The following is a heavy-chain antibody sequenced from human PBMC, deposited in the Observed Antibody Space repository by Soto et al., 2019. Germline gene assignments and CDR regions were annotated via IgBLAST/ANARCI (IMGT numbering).Heavy chain of an antibody. Sequence: QVQLVQSGAEVKKPGASVKVSCKASGYTFTSYDINWVRQATGQGLEWMGWMNPNSGNTGYAQKFQGRVTMTRNTFXSTAYMELSSMRSEDTAVYYCARGRIHYGDYVVDYWGQGTLVTVSS. J-gene: IGHJ4*02. D-gene: IGHD4-17*01. V-gene: IGHV1-8*01. CDR3: ARGRIHYGDYVVDY. CDR2: MNPNSGNT. CDR1: GYTFTSYD.